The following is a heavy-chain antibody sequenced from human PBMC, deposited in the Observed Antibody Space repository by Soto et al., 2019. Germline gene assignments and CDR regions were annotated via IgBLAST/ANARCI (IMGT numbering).Heavy chain of an antibody. V-gene: IGHV3-33*01. D-gene: IGHD3-22*01. CDR2: IWYDGSNE. Sequence: GGSLRLSCAASGFTFSSYGMHWVRQAPGKGLEWVAVIWYDGSNEYYADSVKGRFTISRDNSKNTLYLQMNSLRAEDTAVYYCAREYYYDSSGYYDPSIDYWGQGTLVTVSS. CDR3: AREYYYDSSGYYDPSIDY. J-gene: IGHJ4*02. CDR1: GFTFSSYG.